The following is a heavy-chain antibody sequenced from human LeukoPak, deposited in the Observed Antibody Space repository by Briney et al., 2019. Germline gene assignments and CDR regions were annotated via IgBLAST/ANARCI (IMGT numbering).Heavy chain of an antibody. D-gene: IGHD3-10*01. Sequence: PGGSLRLSCAASGFTFSSYEMNWVRQTPGKGLEWVSYISSSGSTIYYADSVKGRFAITRDNAKSSLYLQMNSLRAEDTAVYYCARGYYGSGSYSFDNGGQGTLITVSS. J-gene: IGHJ4*02. CDR2: ISSSGSTI. V-gene: IGHV3-48*03. CDR1: GFTFSSYE. CDR3: ARGYYGSGSYSFDN.